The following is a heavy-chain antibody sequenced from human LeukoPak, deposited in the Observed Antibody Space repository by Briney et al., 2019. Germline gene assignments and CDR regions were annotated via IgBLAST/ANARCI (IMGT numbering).Heavy chain of an antibody. CDR3: AREYRYFDY. J-gene: IGHJ4*02. CDR1: GFTFSSYG. V-gene: IGHV3-33*01. D-gene: IGHD3-16*02. Sequence: GRSLRLSCAASGFTFSSYGMHWVRQAPGKGLEWVAVIWYDGSNKYYADSVKGRFTISRDNSKNTLYLQMNSLGAEDTAVYYCAREYRYFDYWGQGTLVTVSS. CDR2: IWYDGSNK.